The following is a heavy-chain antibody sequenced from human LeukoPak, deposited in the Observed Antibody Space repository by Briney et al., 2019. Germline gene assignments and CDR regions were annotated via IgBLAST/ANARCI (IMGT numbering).Heavy chain of an antibody. J-gene: IGHJ5*02. V-gene: IGHV4-4*02. Sequence: SGTLSLTCAVSGGSIFSTNWWSWVRQPPGKGLEWIGQIFYSGSTSYSPSLKSRVTISMDKSKNQFSLKLSSVTAADTAVYYCARFGSSGWYWFDPWGQGTLVTVSS. D-gene: IGHD6-19*01. CDR3: ARFGSSGWYWFDP. CDR2: IFYSGST. CDR1: GGSIFSTNW.